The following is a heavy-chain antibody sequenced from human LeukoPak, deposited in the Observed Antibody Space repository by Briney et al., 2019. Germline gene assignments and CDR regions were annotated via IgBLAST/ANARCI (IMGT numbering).Heavy chain of an antibody. Sequence: PSETLSLTCTASGFSISSSDYYWGWIRQPPGQGLESFVNIYYSGSTYYKPSHKTRVTISVDTSKNQFSLKLPSVTPADTAVYYCARHASVDGNWGRPLDYWGQGSLVTVSS. CDR1: GFSISSSDYY. V-gene: IGHV4-39*01. CDR3: ARHASVDGNWGRPLDY. CDR2: IYYSGST. D-gene: IGHD3-16*01. J-gene: IGHJ4*02.